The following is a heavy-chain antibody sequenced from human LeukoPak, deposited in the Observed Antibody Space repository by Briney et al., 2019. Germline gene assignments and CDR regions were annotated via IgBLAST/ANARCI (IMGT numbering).Heavy chain of an antibody. V-gene: IGHV4-59*01. Sequence: SETLSLTCTVSGDSITSYYWSWIRQPPGKGLEWIGYIYYSGSTNYNPSLKSRVTISVDTSKNQFSLKLRSVTAADTAVYYCARSYYYGSGSYYNPYWYFDLWGRGTLVTVSS. D-gene: IGHD3-10*01. CDR3: ARSYYYGSGSYYNPYWYFDL. CDR1: GDSITSYY. CDR2: IYYSGST. J-gene: IGHJ2*01.